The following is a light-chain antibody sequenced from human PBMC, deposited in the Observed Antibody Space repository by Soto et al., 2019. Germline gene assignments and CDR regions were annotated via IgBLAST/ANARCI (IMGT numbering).Light chain of an antibody. CDR1: QSVRAY. J-gene: IGKJ4*01. CDR3: QQRSGWPLT. V-gene: IGKV3-11*01. CDR2: DAS. Sequence: EIVLTQSPDTLSLSPGESATLSCRASQSVRAYLAWYQQKPGQAPRLLIYDASNRATGIPARFTGSGSGTDFTLTISSLEPEDFAVYYCQQRSGWPLTFGGGTKVDIK.